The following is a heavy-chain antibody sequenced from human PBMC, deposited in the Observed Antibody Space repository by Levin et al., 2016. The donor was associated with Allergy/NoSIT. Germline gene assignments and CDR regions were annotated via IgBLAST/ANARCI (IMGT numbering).Heavy chain of an antibody. CDR1: GGSISSYY. CDR2: IHYSGST. V-gene: IGHV4-59*08. D-gene: IGHD1-26*01. CDR3: ARHYGVEAISGVFHYYGTDV. Sequence: SETLFLTCTVSGGSISSYYWSWIRQPPGKGLEWIGYIHYSGSTSYNPSLKSRVSISLDTSKNQVSLRLTSVTAADTAVYYCARHYGVEAISGVFHYYGTDVWGQGTTVTVSS. J-gene: IGHJ6*02.